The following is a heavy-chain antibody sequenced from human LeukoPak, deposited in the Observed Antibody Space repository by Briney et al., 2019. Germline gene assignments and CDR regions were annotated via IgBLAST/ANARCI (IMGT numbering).Heavy chain of an antibody. CDR1: GFTFSSYW. CDR2: IKQDGGKK. J-gene: IGHJ4*02. CDR3: ASQPAAADVDY. Sequence: GGSLRLSCAASGFTFSSYWMTWVRQAPGKGLEWVANIKQDGGKKTYMDSVRGRFTISRDNAKNSLYLQMNSLRADDTGVYYCASQPAAADVDYWGQGTLVTVSS. V-gene: IGHV3-7*03. D-gene: IGHD2-2*01.